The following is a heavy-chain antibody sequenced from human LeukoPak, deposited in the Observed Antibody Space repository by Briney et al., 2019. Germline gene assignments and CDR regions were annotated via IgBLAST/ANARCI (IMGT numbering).Heavy chain of an antibody. V-gene: IGHV3-7*04. Sequence: GGSLRLSCVASGFPFSSYWMTWVRQAPGKGLEWVANIKQDGSKKSYVDSVMGRFTISRDNAKNSLYLQMNSLRAEDTAIYYCTRVGYIDEGIDYWGQGTLVTVSS. J-gene: IGHJ4*02. CDR2: IKQDGSKK. D-gene: IGHD5-24*01. CDR3: TRVGYIDEGIDY. CDR1: GFPFSSYW.